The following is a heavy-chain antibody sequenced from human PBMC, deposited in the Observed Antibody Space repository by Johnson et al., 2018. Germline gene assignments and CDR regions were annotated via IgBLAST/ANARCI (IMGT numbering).Heavy chain of an antibody. Sequence: QVQLVQSGGGLVKPGGSLRLSCAVSGFSFSDYYMSWIRQAPGKGLEWVSYIRSSDSTTYHADSVKGRFTIYRDNAKNSLYLRMNSLRAGDTAVYYCARVASVVVAAIPYYYYYMDVWGKGTTVTVSS. D-gene: IGHD2-15*01. J-gene: IGHJ6*03. CDR1: GFSFSDYY. V-gene: IGHV3-11*04. CDR2: IRSSDSTT. CDR3: ARVASVVVAAIPYYYYYMDV.